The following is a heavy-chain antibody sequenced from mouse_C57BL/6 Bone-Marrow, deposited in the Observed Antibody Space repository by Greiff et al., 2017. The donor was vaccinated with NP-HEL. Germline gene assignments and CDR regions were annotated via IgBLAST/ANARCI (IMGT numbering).Heavy chain of an antibody. Sequence: VQLQQPGAELVKPGASVKLSCKASGYTFTSYWMHWVKQRPGQGLEWIGMIHPNSGSTNYNEKFKRKATLTVYNATSTAYMQLSSLTAEDPAVYYCARAGYGWGQGTSVTVSS. D-gene: IGHD2-2*01. J-gene: IGHJ4*01. CDR1: GYTFTSYW. CDR3: ARAGYG. CDR2: IHPNSGST. V-gene: IGHV1-64*01.